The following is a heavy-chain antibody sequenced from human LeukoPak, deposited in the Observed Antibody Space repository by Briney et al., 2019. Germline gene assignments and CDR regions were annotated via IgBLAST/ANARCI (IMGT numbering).Heavy chain of an antibody. D-gene: IGHD3-3*01. CDR1: GFTFSSYA. V-gene: IGHV3-33*08. CDR3: ARGPLRFLEWFFDY. CDR2: IWYDGSNK. Sequence: PGRSLRLSCAASGFTFSSYAMHWVRQAPGKGLEWVAVIWYDGSNKYYADSVKGRFTISRDNSKNTLYLQMNSLRAEDTAVYYCARGPLRFLEWFFDYWSQGTLVTVSS. J-gene: IGHJ4*02.